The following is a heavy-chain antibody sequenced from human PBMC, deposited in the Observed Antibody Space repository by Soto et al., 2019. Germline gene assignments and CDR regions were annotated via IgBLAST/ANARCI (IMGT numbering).Heavy chain of an antibody. CDR2: SYYSGTT. CDR3: TRRYYLKDDYFDP. V-gene: IGHV4-39*01. J-gene: IGHJ5*02. D-gene: IGHD3-9*01. CDR1: GASISVHSYY. Sequence: QLQLQEAGPGLVTPSQALSLTCTVSGASISVHSYYWTWIRQPPGKGLEWIGSSYYSGTTYFNPSLKSRATISVDTFKIQFSLRLTSVTAADTAIYYCTRRYYLKDDYFDPWGPGALGTVSS.